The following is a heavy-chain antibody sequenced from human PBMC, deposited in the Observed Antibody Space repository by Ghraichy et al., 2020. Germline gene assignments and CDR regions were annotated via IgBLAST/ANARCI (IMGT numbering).Heavy chain of an antibody. CDR1: GGSISSSSYY. Sequence: SETLSLTCTVSGGSISSSSYYWGWIRQPPGKGLEWIGSIYYSGSTYYNPSLKSRVTISVDTSKNQFSLKLSSVTAADTAVYYCARLSSSSYGYGMDVWGQGTTVTVSS. CDR3: ARLSSSSYGYGMDV. V-gene: IGHV4-39*01. J-gene: IGHJ6*02. D-gene: IGHD6-6*01. CDR2: IYYSGST.